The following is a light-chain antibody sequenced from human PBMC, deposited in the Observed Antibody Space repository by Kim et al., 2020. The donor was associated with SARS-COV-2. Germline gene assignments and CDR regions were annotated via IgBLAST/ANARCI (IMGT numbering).Light chain of an antibody. J-gene: IGKJ1*01. CDR1: QSIRSW. CDR2: KES. CDR3: QQYNSDLAT. Sequence: ASIRDRLSITCRASQSIRSWLARSQQKPGQAPKLLFYKESNLESGVPSRFSGSGSETEFTLPISSLQPHDSVTYYCQQYNSDLATFGQGTKVDIK. V-gene: IGKV1-5*03.